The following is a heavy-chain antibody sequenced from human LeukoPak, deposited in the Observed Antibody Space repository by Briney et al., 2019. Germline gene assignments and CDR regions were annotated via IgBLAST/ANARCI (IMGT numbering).Heavy chain of an antibody. CDR2: IKSKTDGGTT. J-gene: IGHJ4*02. V-gene: IGHV3-15*07. Sequence: TGGSLRLSCAASGLTFTNAWMSWVRQAPGKGLEWVGRIKSKTDGGTTDYVAPVKGRFTISRDDSRNTVYLQMDSLKTEDTAVYYCTTDAIRPTDYWGQGTLVTVSS. D-gene: IGHD3-9*01. CDR3: TTDAIRPTDY. CDR1: GLTFTNAW.